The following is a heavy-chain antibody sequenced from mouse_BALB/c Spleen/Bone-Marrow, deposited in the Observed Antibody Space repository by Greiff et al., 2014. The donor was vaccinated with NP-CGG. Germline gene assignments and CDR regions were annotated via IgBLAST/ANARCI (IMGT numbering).Heavy chain of an antibody. CDR3: ARLSYYGRFAY. V-gene: IGHV4-1*02. CDR1: GFDFSRYW. D-gene: IGHD1-1*01. J-gene: IGHJ3*01. Sequence: VQLKHSGGGLVQPGGSLKLSCAASGFDFSRYWMSWVRQAPGKGLEWIGEINPDSSTINYTPSLKDKFIISRDNAKNTLYLQMSKVRSEDTALYYCARLSYYGRFAYWGQGTLVTVSA. CDR2: INPDSSTI.